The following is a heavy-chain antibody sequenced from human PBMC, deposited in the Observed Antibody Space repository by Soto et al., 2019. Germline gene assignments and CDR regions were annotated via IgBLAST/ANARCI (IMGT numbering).Heavy chain of an antibody. CDR1: GFTFSSYS. CDR3: ARDLFLGVDTTPKVVVAADDAFDI. J-gene: IGHJ3*02. V-gene: IGHV3-48*01. CDR2: ISSSSSTI. D-gene: IGHD2-15*01. Sequence: GESLKISCAASGFTFSSYSMNWVRQAPGKGLEWVSYISSSSSTIYYADSVKGRFTISRDNAKNSLYLQMNSLRAEDTAVYYCARDLFLGVDTTPKVVVAADDAFDIWGQGTMVTVSS.